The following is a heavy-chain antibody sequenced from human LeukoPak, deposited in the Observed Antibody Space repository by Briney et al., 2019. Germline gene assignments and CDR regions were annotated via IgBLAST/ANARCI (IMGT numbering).Heavy chain of an antibody. CDR3: ARQLGYCSGGSCYSIDY. D-gene: IGHD2-15*01. Sequence: RGESLKISCKGSGYSFTNYWIGWVRQMPGKGLEWMGIIYPGDSDTRYSPSFQGHVTISADKSISTAYLQWSSLKASDTAIYYCARQLGYCSGGSCYSIDYWGQGTLVTVSS. V-gene: IGHV5-51*01. J-gene: IGHJ4*02. CDR2: IYPGDSDT. CDR1: GYSFTNYW.